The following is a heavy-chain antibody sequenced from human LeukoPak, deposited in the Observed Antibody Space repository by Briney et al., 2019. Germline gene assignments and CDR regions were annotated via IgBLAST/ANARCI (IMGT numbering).Heavy chain of an antibody. D-gene: IGHD1-26*01. V-gene: IGHV4-59*01. J-gene: IGHJ4*02. CDR3: ARGFGGATTSFDY. CDR2: IYYSGTT. CDR1: GGSISKFY. Sequence: SETLSLTCTVSGGSISKFYWSWIRQPPGKGLEWIGYIYYSGTTNYNPSLKSRVTISIDTSRNQFSLKLSSVTAADTAVYYCARGFGGATTSFDYWGQGTLVTVSS.